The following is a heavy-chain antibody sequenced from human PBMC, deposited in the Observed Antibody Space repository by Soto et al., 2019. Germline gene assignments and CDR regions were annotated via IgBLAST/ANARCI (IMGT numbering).Heavy chain of an antibody. CDR3: VRQGIGALHGLVAV. CDR2: IYSNGGT. V-gene: IGHV4-59*08. D-gene: IGHD1-26*01. CDR1: GDSIGTYN. Sequence: QVQLQASGPGLVKPSDTLSLTCTVSGDSIGTYNWGWIRQHPGKRLEWIGYIYSNGGTSYNPALKSVVTISADTSTKQFSLRLSSVTAADTAVYYCVRQGIGALHGLVAVWGQGTTVPVSS. J-gene: IGHJ6*02.